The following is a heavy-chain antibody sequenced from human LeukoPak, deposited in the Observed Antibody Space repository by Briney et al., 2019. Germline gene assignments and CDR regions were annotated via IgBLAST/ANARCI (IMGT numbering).Heavy chain of an antibody. CDR3: AREGGPYRPLDY. CDR1: GGAFRGYY. J-gene: IGHJ4*02. V-gene: IGHV4-34*09. Sequence: PSQTLSLTCAVYGGAFRGYYWSWIRQPPGKGLEWIGEVHLDGRTNYNPSLQSRLTMSVDFSENHISLKLTSVTAADTAVYYCAREGGPYRPLDYSGQGTLVTVSS. CDR2: VHLDGRT.